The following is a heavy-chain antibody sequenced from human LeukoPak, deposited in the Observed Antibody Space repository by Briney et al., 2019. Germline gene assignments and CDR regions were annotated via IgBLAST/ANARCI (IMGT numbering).Heavy chain of an antibody. CDR1: GFTFSSYG. J-gene: IGHJ4*02. V-gene: IGHV3-30*18. CDR3: AKDRQPLHLLAYYFDY. CDR2: ISYDGSNK. D-gene: IGHD1-26*01. Sequence: GRSLRLSCAASGFTFSSYGMHWVRQAPGKGLEGVAVISYDGSNKYYADSVKGRFTISRDNSKNTLYLQMNSLRAEDTAVYYCAKDRQPLHLLAYYFDYWGQGTLVTVSS.